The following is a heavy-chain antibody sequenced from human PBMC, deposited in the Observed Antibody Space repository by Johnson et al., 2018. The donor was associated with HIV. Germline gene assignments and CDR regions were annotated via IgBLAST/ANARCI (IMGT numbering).Heavy chain of an antibody. V-gene: IGHV3-11*04. CDR2: ISSSGSTI. Sequence: QVQLVESGGGVVQPGGSLRLSCSASGITVSSNYMSWIRQAPGKGLEWVSYISSSGSTIYYADSVKGRFTISRDNAKNSLYLQMNSLRAEDTAVYYCAKEFIAHDLPAGAFDIWGQGTMVTVSS. CDR1: GITVSSNY. CDR3: AKEFIAHDLPAGAFDI. D-gene: IGHD6-13*01. J-gene: IGHJ3*02.